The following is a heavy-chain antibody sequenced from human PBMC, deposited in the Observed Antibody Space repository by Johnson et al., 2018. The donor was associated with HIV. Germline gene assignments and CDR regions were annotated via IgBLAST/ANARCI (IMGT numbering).Heavy chain of an antibody. V-gene: IGHV3-43*01. CDR1: GFTFSSYA. Sequence: VQLVESGGGVVQPGRSLRLSCAASGFTFSSYAMHWVRQAPGKGLEWVSLISWDGGSTYYADSVKGRFTISRDNSKNSLYLQMNSLRTEDTALYYCAKDASGSYSRAQSISDACDIWGQGTMVTVSS. D-gene: IGHD1-26*01. CDR2: ISWDGGST. CDR3: AKDASGSYSRAQSISDACDI. J-gene: IGHJ3*02.